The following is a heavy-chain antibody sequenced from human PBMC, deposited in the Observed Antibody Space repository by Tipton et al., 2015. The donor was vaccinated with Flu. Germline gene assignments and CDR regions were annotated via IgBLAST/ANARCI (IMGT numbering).Heavy chain of an antibody. CDR2: IYDSGIT. CDR1: GGSISSEDYY. V-gene: IGHV4-31*03. J-gene: IGHJ4*02. Sequence: TLFLTCTVSGGSISSEDYYWSWIRQHPGKGLEWIGYIYDSGITYYNPSLSSRVVIPIDTSKNQFYLRLSSVTAADTAVYYCARGATRRPFSGYDYTGYWGQGTLVTVSS. CDR3: ARGATRRPFSGYDYTGY. D-gene: IGHD5-12*01.